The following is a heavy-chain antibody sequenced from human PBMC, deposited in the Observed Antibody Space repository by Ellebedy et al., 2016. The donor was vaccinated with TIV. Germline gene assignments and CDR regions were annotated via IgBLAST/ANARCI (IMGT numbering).Heavy chain of an antibody. V-gene: IGHV3-48*04. CDR1: GFTFSNYN. CDR3: ARDAENIAVADNFDY. J-gene: IGHJ4*02. D-gene: IGHD6-19*01. Sequence: GESLKISCAASGFTFSNYNMNWVRQAPGKGLEWISCISSSSSAIYYADSVKGRFTISRDNAKNSLYLQMNSLRAEDTAVYYCARDAENIAVADNFDYWGQGTLVTVSS. CDR2: ISSSSSAI.